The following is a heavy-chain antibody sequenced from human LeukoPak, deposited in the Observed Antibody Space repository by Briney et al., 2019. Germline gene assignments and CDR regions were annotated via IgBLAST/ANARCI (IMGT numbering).Heavy chain of an antibody. V-gene: IGHV3-11*01. CDR3: ARGDYYGSTGYYPSDY. Sequence: GGSLRLSCAASGFTFSDYYMSWIRQAPGKGLEWVSYISSSGSTIYYADSVKGRFTISRDNAKNSLYLQMNSLRTEDTAVYYCARGDYYGSTGYYPSDYWGQGTLVTFSS. J-gene: IGHJ4*02. CDR2: ISSSGSTI. D-gene: IGHD3-22*01. CDR1: GFTFSDYY.